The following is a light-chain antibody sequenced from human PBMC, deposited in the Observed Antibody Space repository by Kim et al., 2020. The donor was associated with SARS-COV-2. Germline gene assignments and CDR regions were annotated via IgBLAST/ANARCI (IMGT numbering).Light chain of an antibody. CDR2: GKN. V-gene: IGLV3-19*01. J-gene: IGLJ3*02. Sequence: ALGQTVKITCQGDSLRTYYAGWYQQKPGQAPVLVIYGKNNRPSGIPDRFSGSTSGDTSSLTITGARAEDEADYYCNSRDSSGTLGVFGGGTQLTVL. CDR1: SLRTYY. CDR3: NSRDSSGTLGV.